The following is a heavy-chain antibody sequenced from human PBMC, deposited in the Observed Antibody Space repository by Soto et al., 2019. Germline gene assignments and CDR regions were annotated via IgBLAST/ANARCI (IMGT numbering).Heavy chain of an antibody. J-gene: IGHJ4*02. V-gene: IGHV4-59*08. Sequence: SQTLSLTCTVSADSIHYDPLSWIRQRPGAGLEWIGYVYYSGGTNYNPFLKSRATISKDTSNHQLSLKLSSVTAADTAVYYCARHQAGYCGGDCYTHFDSWGQGILVTVS. CDR1: ADSIHYDP. D-gene: IGHD2-21*02. CDR2: VYYSGGT. CDR3: ARHQAGYCGGDCYTHFDS.